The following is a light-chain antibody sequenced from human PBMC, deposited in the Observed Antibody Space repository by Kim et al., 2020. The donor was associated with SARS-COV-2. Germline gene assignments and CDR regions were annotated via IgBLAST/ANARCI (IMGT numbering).Light chain of an antibody. J-gene: IGKJ4*01. Sequence: LSPGERATLSCRASQSVSTSLVWYQQKPGQAPRLLIYDASSRATGIPVRFSGSGSGTDFSLTISSLEPEDFAVYYCQQRSTWPLTFGGGTKVDIK. CDR2: DAS. V-gene: IGKV3-11*01. CDR1: QSVSTS. CDR3: QQRSTWPLT.